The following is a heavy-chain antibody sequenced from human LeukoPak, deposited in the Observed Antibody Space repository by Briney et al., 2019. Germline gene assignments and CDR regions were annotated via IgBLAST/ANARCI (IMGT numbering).Heavy chain of an antibody. J-gene: IGHJ5*02. D-gene: IGHD3-10*01. CDR3: AREKFHDYNLDL. Sequence: SGGSLRLSCAASGFTFSAYWMHWVRQVPGQGLVWVSRINSDGSSTTYADSVKGRFTISRDDAKNTLFLQMSSLRAEDTAVYYCAREKFHDYNLDLWGLGTLVTVSS. CDR1: GFTFSAYW. V-gene: IGHV3-74*03. CDR2: INSDGSST.